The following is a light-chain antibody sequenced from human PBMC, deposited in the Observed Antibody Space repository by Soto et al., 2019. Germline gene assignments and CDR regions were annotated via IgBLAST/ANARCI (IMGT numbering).Light chain of an antibody. Sequence: EIVWTQSPGTLSLSPGERATLSCRSSQSVSNNYLAWYQQKPGQAPRLLIYGASHRATGIQDWFSGSGSGTDFPLTSSRLEARDLAVYYCPQFGSAGTVGQGPKEELQ. CDR3: PQFGSAGT. J-gene: IGKJ1*01. CDR1: QSVSNNY. V-gene: IGKV3-20*01. CDR2: GAS.